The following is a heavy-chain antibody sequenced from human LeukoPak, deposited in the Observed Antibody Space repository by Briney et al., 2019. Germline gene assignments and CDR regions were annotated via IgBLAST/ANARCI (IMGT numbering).Heavy chain of an antibody. V-gene: IGHV3-9*01. D-gene: IGHD1-26*01. CDR1: GFTFDDYA. J-gene: IGHJ4*02. CDR2: ISWNSGSI. CDR3: AKDKEWELPGGFDY. Sequence: GGSLRLSCAASGFTFDDYAMHWVRQAPGKGLEWVSGISWNSGSIGYADSVKGRFTISRDNAKNSLHLQMNSLRAEDTALNYCAKDKEWELPGGFDYWGQGTLVTVSS.